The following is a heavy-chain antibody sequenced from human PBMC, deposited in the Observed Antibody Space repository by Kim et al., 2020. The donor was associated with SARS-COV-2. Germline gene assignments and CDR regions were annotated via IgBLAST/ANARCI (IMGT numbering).Heavy chain of an antibody. V-gene: IGHV3-30*04. CDR1: GFTFSSYG. J-gene: IGHJ6*02. D-gene: IGHD6-19*01. CDR3: ARDIASYSSGWIYYYYGMDV. Sequence: GGSLRLSCAASGFTFSSYGMHWVRQAPGKGLEGVEVISYDGSNKNYVDSVKGRFTISRDNSKNTLYLQMNSLRAEDTAVYYCARDIASYSSGWIYYYYGMDVWGQGTTVTVSS. CDR2: ISYDGSNK.